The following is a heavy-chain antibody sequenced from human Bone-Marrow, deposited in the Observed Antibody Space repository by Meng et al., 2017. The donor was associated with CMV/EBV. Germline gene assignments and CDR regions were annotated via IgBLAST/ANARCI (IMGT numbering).Heavy chain of an antibody. CDR3: ARVPTRSTVTTFDF. J-gene: IGHJ4*02. D-gene: IGHD4-11*01. V-gene: IGHV1-18*01. Sequence: ASVKVSCKASGYTFTSYGISWVRQAPGQGLEWMGWISAYNGNTNYAQKLQGRVTMTTDTSTSTVYMELSSLRSEDTAVYYCARVPTRSTVTTFDFWGQGTLVTVSS. CDR2: ISAYNGNT. CDR1: GYTFTSYG.